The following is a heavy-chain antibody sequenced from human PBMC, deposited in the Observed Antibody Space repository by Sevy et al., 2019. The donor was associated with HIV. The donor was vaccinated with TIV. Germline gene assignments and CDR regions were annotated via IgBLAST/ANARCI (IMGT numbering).Heavy chain of an antibody. J-gene: IGHJ4*02. CDR3: ARPYCSGDDCYSELDY. CDR2: ISSGSGTI. Sequence: GGSLRLSCAASGFNFRNYSMTWVRQAPGKGLDWVSYISSGSGTIHYADSMKDRFTISRDNAKKSLFLQMNSLRDEDTAIYYCARPYCSGDDCYSELDYWGQGILVTVSS. CDR1: GFNFRNYS. V-gene: IGHV3-48*02. D-gene: IGHD2-15*01.